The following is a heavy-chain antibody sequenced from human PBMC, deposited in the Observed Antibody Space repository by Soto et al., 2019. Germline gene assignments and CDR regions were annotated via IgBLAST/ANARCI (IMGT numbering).Heavy chain of an antibody. V-gene: IGHV4-34*01. CDR3: AITYCGGDCTPWDNWFDP. CDR1: GGSFSGYY. D-gene: IGHD2-21*02. Sequence: SETLSLTCAVYGGSFSGYYWSWIRQPPGKGLEWIGEINHSGSTNYNPSLKSRVTISVDTSKNHFSLKLSSVTAADTAVYYCAITYCGGDCTPWDNWFDPWGQGTLVTVSS. J-gene: IGHJ5*02. CDR2: INHSGST.